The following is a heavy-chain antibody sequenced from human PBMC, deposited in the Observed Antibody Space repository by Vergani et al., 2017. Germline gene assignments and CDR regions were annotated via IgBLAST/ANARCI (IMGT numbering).Heavy chain of an antibody. V-gene: IGHV3-15*07. CDR3: ASGNYYYYYMDV. CDR2: IKSTFDRGTT. D-gene: IGHD6-25*01. CDR1: GFSFRNAW. J-gene: IGHJ6*03. Sequence: EVQLVESGGGIVKPGGSLRLSCVASGFSFRNAWMNWVRRTPGKGLEWVGRIKSTFDRGTTDYAAAVKGRFTISRDDSKNTLFLQMNSLRAEDTTVYYCASGNYYYYYMDVWGKGTTVTVSS.